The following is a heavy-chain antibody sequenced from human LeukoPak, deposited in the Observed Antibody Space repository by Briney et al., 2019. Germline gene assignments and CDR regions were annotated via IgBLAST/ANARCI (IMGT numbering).Heavy chain of an antibody. J-gene: IGHJ6*04. CDR3: AELGITMIGGV. D-gene: IGHD3-10*02. V-gene: IGHV3-11*04. Sequence: GGSLRLSCAASGFTFSDNYMSWIRQAPGKGLEWVSYISSSGNTTYNADSVKGRFSITRDNAKNSLYLQMNSLRAEDTAVYYCAELGITMIGGVWGKGTTVTISS. CDR2: ISSSGNTT. CDR1: GFTFSDNY.